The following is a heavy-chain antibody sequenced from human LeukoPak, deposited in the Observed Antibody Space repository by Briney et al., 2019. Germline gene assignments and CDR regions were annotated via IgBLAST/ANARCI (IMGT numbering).Heavy chain of an antibody. CDR3: ASWYSSFDY. J-gene: IGHJ4*02. CDR1: GGSFSGYY. CDR2: INHSGST. Sequence: SETLSLTCAVYGGSFSGYYWSWIRQPPGKGLEWIGEINHSGSTNYNPSLKSRVTISVDTSKNQFSLKLSSVTAADTAVYYCASWYSSFDYWGQETLVTVSS. D-gene: IGHD6-13*01. V-gene: IGHV4-34*01.